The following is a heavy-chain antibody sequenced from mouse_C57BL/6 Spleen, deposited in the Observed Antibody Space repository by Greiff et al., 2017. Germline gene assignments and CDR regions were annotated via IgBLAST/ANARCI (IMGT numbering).Heavy chain of an antibody. CDR3: AIFDGYYAWFAY. D-gene: IGHD2-3*01. Sequence: VQLQQPGAELVKPGASVKVSCKASGYTFTSYWMHWVKQRPGQGLEWIGRIHPSDSDTNYNQKFKGKATLTVDKSSSTAYMQLSSLTSEDSAVYYCAIFDGYYAWFAYWGQGTLVTVSA. CDR2: IHPSDSDT. J-gene: IGHJ3*01. CDR1: GYTFTSYW. V-gene: IGHV1-74*01.